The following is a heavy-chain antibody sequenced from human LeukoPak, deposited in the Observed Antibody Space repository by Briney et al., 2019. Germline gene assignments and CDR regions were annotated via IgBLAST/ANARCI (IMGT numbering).Heavy chain of an antibody. Sequence: SETLSLTCAVDGGSFSGYYWSRIRQPPGKGLEWIWEINHSGSTNYSPALKSRVTISVDTSKIQYSLKLCSVTAADTAVYYCARGKGYYDSSGPDYWGQGTLVTVSS. V-gene: IGHV4-34*01. CDR1: GGSFSGYY. CDR2: INHSGST. J-gene: IGHJ4*02. D-gene: IGHD3-22*01. CDR3: ARGKGYYDSSGPDY.